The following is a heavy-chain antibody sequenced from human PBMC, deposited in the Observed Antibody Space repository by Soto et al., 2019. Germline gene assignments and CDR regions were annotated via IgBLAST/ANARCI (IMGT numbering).Heavy chain of an antibody. Sequence: GGSLRLSCAASGFTFSDYYMSWIRQVPGKGLEWVSYISSSSSDTKYADSVKGRFTISRDNAKNSLYLQMNSLRAEDTAVYYCSRSMRGSSWPFEYCGQGAPVTVSS. CDR1: GFTFSDYY. CDR3: SRSMRGSSWPFEY. J-gene: IGHJ4*02. CDR2: ISSSSSDT. D-gene: IGHD6-13*01. V-gene: IGHV3-11*03.